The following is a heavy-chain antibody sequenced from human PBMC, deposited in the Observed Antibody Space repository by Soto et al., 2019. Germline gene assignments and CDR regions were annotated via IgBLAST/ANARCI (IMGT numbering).Heavy chain of an antibody. CDR2: IIPIFGAS. D-gene: IGHD7-27*01. J-gene: IGHJ4*02. CDR3: ARDGDGNSLAY. CDR1: GGTFTTYT. Sequence: HVQLVQSGPEVKKPGSSVKVSCKSSGGTFTTYTFSWVRQAPGQGLEWMAGIIPIFGASKSAQKYQDRVAITTDESTRTIYMELSSLRSDDTAVYYCARDGDGNSLAYWGQGTLVTVSS. V-gene: IGHV1-69*01.